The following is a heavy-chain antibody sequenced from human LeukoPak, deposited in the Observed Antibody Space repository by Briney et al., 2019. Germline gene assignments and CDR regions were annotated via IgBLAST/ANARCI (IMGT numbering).Heavy chain of an antibody. J-gene: IGHJ4*02. CDR2: ISGSGGST. Sequence: PGGSLRLSCAASGFTFSSYAMSWVRQAPGKGLEWVSAISGSGGSTYYADSVKGRFTISRDNSKNTLYLQMHSLRAEDTAVYYCARGGGPYYSGSGSFDFWGQGTLVTVSS. V-gene: IGHV3-23*01. CDR3: ARGGGPYYSGSGSFDF. D-gene: IGHD3-10*01. CDR1: GFTFSSYA.